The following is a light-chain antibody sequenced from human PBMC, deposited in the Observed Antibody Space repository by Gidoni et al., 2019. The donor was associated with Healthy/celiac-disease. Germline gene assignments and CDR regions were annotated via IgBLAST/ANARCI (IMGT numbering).Light chain of an antibody. CDR1: QDIRNY. J-gene: IGKJ2*01. CDR3: QQYDNLPYT. Sequence: SPSSLSASVGDRVPITCQASQDIRNYLDWYQQKPGKAPKLLIYDASNLETGVPSRFSGSGSGTDFTFTISSLQPEDIATYYCQQYDNLPYTFGQGTKLEIK. V-gene: IGKV1-33*01. CDR2: DAS.